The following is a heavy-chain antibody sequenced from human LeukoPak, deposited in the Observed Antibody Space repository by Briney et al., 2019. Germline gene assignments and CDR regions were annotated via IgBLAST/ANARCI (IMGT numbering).Heavy chain of an antibody. CDR3: ASIAAAGLSIYEYFQH. V-gene: IGHV1-69*05. Sequence: SVKVSCKASGGTFSSYAISWVRQAPGQGLEWMGGIIPIFGTANYAQKFQGRVTITTDESTSTAYMELSSLRSEDTAVYYCASIAAAGLSIYEYFQHWGQGTLVSVSS. CDR1: GGTFSSYA. CDR2: IIPIFGTA. D-gene: IGHD6-13*01. J-gene: IGHJ1*01.